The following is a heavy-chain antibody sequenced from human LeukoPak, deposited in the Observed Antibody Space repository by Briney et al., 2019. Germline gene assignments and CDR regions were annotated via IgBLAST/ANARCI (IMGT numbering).Heavy chain of an antibody. CDR1: GGSFSGYY. J-gene: IGHJ6*03. CDR3: ARAHGSSSRIYYYYYMDV. Sequence: ETLSLTCAVYGGSFSGYYWSWIRQPPGKGLEWIGEINHSVSTNYTPSLKSRVTISVDTSKNQFSLKLSSVTAADTAVYYCARAHGSSSRIYYYYYMDVWGKGTTVTVSS. D-gene: IGHD6-6*01. V-gene: IGHV4-34*01. CDR2: INHSVST.